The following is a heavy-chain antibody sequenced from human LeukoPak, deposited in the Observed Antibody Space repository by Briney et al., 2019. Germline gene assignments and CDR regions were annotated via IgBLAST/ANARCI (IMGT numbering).Heavy chain of an antibody. V-gene: IGHV1-69*04. D-gene: IGHD5-24*01. Sequence: ASVKVSCKASGGTFSSCAISWVRQAPGQGLEWMGRIIPILGIANYAQKFQGRVTITADKSTSTAYMELSSLRSEDTAVYYCATPGRDGYNYFDYWGQGTLVTVSS. CDR3: ATPGRDGYNYFDY. CDR1: GGTFSSCA. J-gene: IGHJ4*02. CDR2: IIPILGIA.